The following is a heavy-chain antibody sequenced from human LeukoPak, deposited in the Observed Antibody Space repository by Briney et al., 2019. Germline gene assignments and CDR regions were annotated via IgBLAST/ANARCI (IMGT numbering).Heavy chain of an antibody. CDR3: ARGGGAYYGDYDSDY. V-gene: IGHV1-2*02. CDR2: INPNSGGT. CDR1: GYTFTGYY. J-gene: IGHJ4*02. D-gene: IGHD4-17*01. Sequence: ASVKVFCKASGYTFTGYYMHWVRQAPGQGLEWMGWINPNSGGTNYAQKFQGRVTMTSDTSISTAYMELSRLRSDDTAVYYCARGGGAYYGDYDSDYWGQGTLVTVSS.